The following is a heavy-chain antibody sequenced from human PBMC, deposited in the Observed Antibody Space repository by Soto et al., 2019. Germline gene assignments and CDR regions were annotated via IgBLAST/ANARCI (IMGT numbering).Heavy chain of an antibody. Sequence: PGGSLRLSCAASGFTFSSYAMHWVRRAPGKGLEWVAVISYDGSNKYYADSVKGRFTISRDNSKNTLYLQMNSLRAEDTAVYYCARDLGWTEYFDGLLLPGVDDAFDIWGQGTMVTVSS. D-gene: IGHD3-9*01. CDR3: ARDLGWTEYFDGLLLPGVDDAFDI. V-gene: IGHV3-30-3*01. CDR1: GFTFSSYA. J-gene: IGHJ3*02. CDR2: ISYDGSNK.